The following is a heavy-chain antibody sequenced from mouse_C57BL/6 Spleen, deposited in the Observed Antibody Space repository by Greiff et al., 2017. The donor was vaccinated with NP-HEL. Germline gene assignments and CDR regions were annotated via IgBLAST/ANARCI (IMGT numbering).Heavy chain of an antibody. CDR3: ARSEYYGSSTGYFDV. CDR1: GYAFSSYW. D-gene: IGHD1-1*01. J-gene: IGHJ1*03. CDR2: IYPGDGDT. Sequence: VKLQQSGAELVKPGASVKISCKASGYAFSSYWMNWVNQRPGKGLEWIGQIYPGDGDTNYNGKFKGKATLTADKSSSTAYMQLSSLTSEDSAVYFCARSEYYGSSTGYFDVWGTGTTVTVSS. V-gene: IGHV1-80*01.